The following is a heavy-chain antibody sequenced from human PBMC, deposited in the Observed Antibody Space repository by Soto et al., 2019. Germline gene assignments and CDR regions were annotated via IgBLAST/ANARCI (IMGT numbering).Heavy chain of an antibody. CDR3: ARDRRIVGATTVLGDHPDY. CDR1: GYTFTSYG. CDR2: ISAYNGNT. Sequence: ASVKVSCKASGYTFTSYGISWVRQAPGQGLEWMGWISAYNGNTNHAQKLQGRVTMTTDTSTSTAYMELRSLRSDDTAVYYCARDRRIVGATTVLGDHPDYWGQGTLVTVSS. D-gene: IGHD1-26*01. J-gene: IGHJ4*02. V-gene: IGHV1-18*01.